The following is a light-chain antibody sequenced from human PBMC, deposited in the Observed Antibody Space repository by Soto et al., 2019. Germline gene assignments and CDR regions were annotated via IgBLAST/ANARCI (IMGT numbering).Light chain of an antibody. Sequence: DIVMTQSPRSLPVTPGEPASISCRSSQTLLHSNGYNYLDWYLQKPGQSPQLLIYLGSNRASGVPDRFSGSGSGTDFTLNISRVEAEDVGVYYCMQALQTPRAFGQGTKLEIK. J-gene: IGKJ2*01. V-gene: IGKV2-28*01. CDR2: LGS. CDR3: MQALQTPRA. CDR1: QTLLHSNGYNY.